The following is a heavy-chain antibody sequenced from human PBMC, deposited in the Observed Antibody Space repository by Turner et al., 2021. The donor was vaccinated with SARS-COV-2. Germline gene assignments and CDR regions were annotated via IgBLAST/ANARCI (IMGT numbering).Heavy chain of an antibody. CDR3: AKTQRRNWYFDL. V-gene: IGHV3-23*04. CDR2: ITDSASRT. CDR1: GFPFGDYA. J-gene: IGHJ2*01. Sequence: VQLVESGGGVVQPGRSLRLSCAASGFPFGDYAQSWVRQAPGKGLEWVSTITDSASRTYYADSVKGRFTISRDNSKNTLYQQMNSLRVEDTAVYYCAKTQRRNWYFDLWGRGTLVTVSS.